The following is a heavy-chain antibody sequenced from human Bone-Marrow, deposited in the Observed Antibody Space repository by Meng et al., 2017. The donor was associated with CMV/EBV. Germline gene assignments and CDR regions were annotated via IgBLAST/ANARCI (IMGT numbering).Heavy chain of an antibody. D-gene: IGHD6-19*01. CDR2: INPHSGGT. J-gene: IGHJ4*02. Sequence: ASVKVSCKAAGYTFTGYYIHWVRQAPGQGLEWMGWINPHSGGTKYAQSFQGRVTMTRDTSISTAYMELSRLRSDDTAGYYCARVSHSSSGWRGPFDYWGQGTLVTVSS. CDR3: ARVSHSSSGWRGPFDY. V-gene: IGHV1-2*02. CDR1: GYTFTGYY.